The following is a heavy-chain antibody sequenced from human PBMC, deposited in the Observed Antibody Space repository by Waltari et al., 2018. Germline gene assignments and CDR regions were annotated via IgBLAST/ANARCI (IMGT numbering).Heavy chain of an antibody. CDR1: GFTFSSYG. V-gene: IGHV3-30*02. CDR3: AKVTYGDPADY. CDR2: IRYDGSNK. J-gene: IGHJ4*02. Sequence: QVQLVESGGGVVQPGGSLRLSCAASGFTFSSYGMPWVRQAPGKGMEWVAFIRYDGSNKYYADSVKGRFTISRDNSKNTLYLQMNSLRAEDTAVYYCAKVTYGDPADYWGQGTLVTVSS. D-gene: IGHD4-17*01.